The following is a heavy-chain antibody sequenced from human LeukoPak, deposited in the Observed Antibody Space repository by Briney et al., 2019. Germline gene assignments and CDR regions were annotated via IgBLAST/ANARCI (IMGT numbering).Heavy chain of an antibody. CDR1: GFTFGSFG. Sequence: GGSLRLSCAASGFTFGSFGMNWVRQAPGKGLEWVSSISSSSSYIYYADSVKGRFTISRDNAKNSLYLQMNSLRAEDTAVYYCARGGWDIVATISNYWGQGTLVTVSS. D-gene: IGHD5-12*01. CDR2: ISSSSSYI. CDR3: ARGGWDIVATISNY. V-gene: IGHV3-21*01. J-gene: IGHJ4*02.